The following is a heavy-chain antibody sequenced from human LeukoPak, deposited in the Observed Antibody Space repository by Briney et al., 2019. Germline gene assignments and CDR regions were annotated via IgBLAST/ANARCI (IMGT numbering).Heavy chain of an antibody. CDR3: ARAYESSGYYYYYYYYMDV. CDR1: GGSISSSNW. V-gene: IGHV4-4*02. CDR2: IYHSGST. D-gene: IGHD3-22*01. Sequence: SETLSLTCAVSGGSISSSNWWSWVRQPPGKGLEWIGEIYHSGSTNYNPSLKSRVTISVDKSKNQFSLKLSSVTAADTAVYYCARAYESSGYYYYYYYYMDVWGKGTTVTVSS. J-gene: IGHJ6*03.